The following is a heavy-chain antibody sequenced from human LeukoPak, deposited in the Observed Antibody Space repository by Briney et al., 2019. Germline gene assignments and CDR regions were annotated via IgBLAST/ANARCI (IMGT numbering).Heavy chain of an antibody. CDR3: ARDVFSLGSGRYVGGAFDI. CDR1: AFTFNNYW. D-gene: IGHD1-26*01. CDR2: IKGDGSST. J-gene: IGHJ3*02. V-gene: IGHV3-74*01. Sequence: GGSLRLSCVASAFTFNNYWMHWVRQAPGKGLVWVSRIKGDGSSTNYADSVRGRFTISRDNAKNTVYLQMNSLRTEDTAVYYCARDVFSLGSGRYVGGAFDIWGQGTMVTVSS.